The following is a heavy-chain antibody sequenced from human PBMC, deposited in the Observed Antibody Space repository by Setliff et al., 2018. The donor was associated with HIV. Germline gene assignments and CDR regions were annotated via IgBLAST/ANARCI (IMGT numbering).Heavy chain of an antibody. J-gene: IGHJ2*01. Sequence: PSETLSLTCAVSGGSFSGYFWSWIRQAPGKGPEWIGEINHSGTTNYSPSLKSRVSISIDTSKNKFSLKMTSVTAADTAVYYCARTGEYYYDHWYFDVWGRGTLVTVS. CDR2: INHSGTT. V-gene: IGHV4-34*01. D-gene: IGHD3-22*01. CDR1: GGSFSGYF. CDR3: ARTGEYYYDHWYFDV.